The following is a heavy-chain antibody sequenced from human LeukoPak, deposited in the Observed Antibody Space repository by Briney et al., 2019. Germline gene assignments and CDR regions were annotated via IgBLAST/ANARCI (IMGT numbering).Heavy chain of an antibody. CDR2: IASDGSST. Sequence: GGSLRLSCVASGFTFNTFAMIWVRQPPGKGLEWVSSIASDGSSTNYADSVKGRFTISRDNAKNTLYLQMNSLRAEDTAVYYCARDGVTIAFDIWGQGTVLTVSS. CDR1: GFTFNTFA. CDR3: ARDGVTIAFDI. D-gene: IGHD4-17*01. V-gene: IGHV3-74*01. J-gene: IGHJ3*02.